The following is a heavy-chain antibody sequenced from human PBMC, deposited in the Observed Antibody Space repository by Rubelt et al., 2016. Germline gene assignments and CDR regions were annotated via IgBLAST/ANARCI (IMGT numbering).Heavy chain of an antibody. CDR1: GYTFTSYG. J-gene: IGHJ4*02. D-gene: IGHD3-22*01. V-gene: IGHV1-18*01. CDR3: ARGIYYDSSGYSTNHFDY. CDR2: ISAYNGNT. Sequence: QVQLVQSGAEVKKPGASVKVSCKASGYTFTSYGISWVRQAPGQGLEWMGWISAYNGNTNYAQKLQGRVTMTRDTSISTAYMELSRLRSDDTAVYYCARGIYYDSSGYSTNHFDYWGQGTLVTVSS.